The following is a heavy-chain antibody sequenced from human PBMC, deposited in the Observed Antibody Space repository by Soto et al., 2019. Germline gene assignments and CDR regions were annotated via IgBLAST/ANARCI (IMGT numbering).Heavy chain of an antibody. D-gene: IGHD6-13*01. Sequence: GESLKISCKGSGYSFTSYWIGWVRQMPGKGLEWMGFIYPGDSDTRYRPSFQGQVTISADKSISTAYLQWSSLKASDTAMYYCARQGGYSSSNYYFYYGMDVWGQGTTVTVSS. CDR1: GYSFTSYW. CDR3: ARQGGYSSSNYYFYYGMDV. CDR2: IYPGDSDT. V-gene: IGHV5-51*01. J-gene: IGHJ6*02.